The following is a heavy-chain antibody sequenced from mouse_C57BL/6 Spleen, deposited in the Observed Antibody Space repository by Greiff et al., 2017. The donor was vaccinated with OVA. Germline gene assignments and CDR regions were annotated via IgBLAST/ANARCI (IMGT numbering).Heavy chain of an antibody. CDR3: ARFYYSNYMQDY. CDR1: GYTFTSYW. Sequence: QVQLQQPGAELVKPGASVKLSCKASGYTFTSYWMQWVKQRPGQGLEWIGEIDPSDSYTNYNQKFKGKATLTVDTSSSTAYMQLSSLTSEDSAVYYCARFYYSNYMQDYWGKGTTLTVSS. CDR2: IDPSDSYT. J-gene: IGHJ2*01. V-gene: IGHV1-50*01. D-gene: IGHD2-5*01.